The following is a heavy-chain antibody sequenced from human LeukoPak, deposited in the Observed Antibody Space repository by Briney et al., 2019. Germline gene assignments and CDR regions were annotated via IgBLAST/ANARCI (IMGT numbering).Heavy chain of an antibody. Sequence: PSETLSLTCAVYGGSFSGYYWSWVRQPPGKGVEWIGEINHSGSTNYNPSLMSGGTISVDTSQNHFSLKLSSVPAADTAVYYCARRKPPYRFDYWGQGPLVTVSS. CDR3: ARRKPPYRFDY. CDR2: INHSGST. CDR1: GGSFSGYY. J-gene: IGHJ4*02. D-gene: IGHD1-26*01. V-gene: IGHV4-34*01.